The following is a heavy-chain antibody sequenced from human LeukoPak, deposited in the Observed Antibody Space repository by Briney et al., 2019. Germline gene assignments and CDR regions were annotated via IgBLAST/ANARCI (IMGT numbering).Heavy chain of an antibody. CDR1: GXTFSNYW. Sequence: PGGSLRLSCGASGXTFSNYWMSWVRQAPGKGLEWVANIKEDGSEKNYVDSAKGRFTISRDNAKDSLYLQMNSLRAEDTAVYYCARDIPQGLSYFDYWGQGTLVTVSS. CDR3: ARDIPQGLSYFDY. D-gene: IGHD2-2*02. CDR2: IKEDGSEK. J-gene: IGHJ4*02. V-gene: IGHV3-7*04.